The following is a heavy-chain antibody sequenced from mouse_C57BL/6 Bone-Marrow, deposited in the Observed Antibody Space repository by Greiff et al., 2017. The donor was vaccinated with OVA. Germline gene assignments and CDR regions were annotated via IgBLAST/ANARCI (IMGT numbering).Heavy chain of an antibody. V-gene: IGHV5-4*01. J-gene: IGHJ3*01. CDR3: ARDWGYPFAY. CDR2: ISDGGSYT. D-gene: IGHD2-2*01. CDR1: GFTFSSYA. Sequence: EVKVVESGGGLVKPGGSLKLSCAASGFTFSSYAMSWVRQTPEKRLEWVATISDGGSYTYYPDNVKGRFTISRDNAKNNLYLQMSHLKSEDTAMYYCARDWGYPFAYWGQGTLVTVSA.